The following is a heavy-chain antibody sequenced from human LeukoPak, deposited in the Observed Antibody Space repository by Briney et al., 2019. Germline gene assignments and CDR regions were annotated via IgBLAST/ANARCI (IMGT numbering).Heavy chain of an antibody. CDR1: GFTFSHAA. J-gene: IGHJ4*02. CDR3: AKGQAVAGNFDY. V-gene: IGHV3-23*01. D-gene: IGHD6-19*01. Sequence: PGGSLRLSCAASGFTFSHAAMNWVRQAPGKGLEWVSLISSSGANTYYADSVKGRFTISRDNSKNTLYLQMNSLRVEDTAVYYCAKGQAVAGNFDYWGQGTLVTVSS. CDR2: ISSSGANT.